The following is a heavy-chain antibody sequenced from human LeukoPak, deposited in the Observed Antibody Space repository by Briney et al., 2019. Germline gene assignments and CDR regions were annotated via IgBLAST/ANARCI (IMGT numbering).Heavy chain of an antibody. J-gene: IGHJ4*02. CDR2: IYYSGST. D-gene: IGHD3-22*01. Sequence: SQTLSLTCTVSGGSISSGDYYWSWLRQPPGKGLEWIGYIYYSGSTYYNPSLKSRVTISVDTSKNQFSLKLSSVTAADTAVYYCARDAPYYYDSSNYHGGVDYWGQGTLVTVSS. CDR3: ARDAPYYYDSSNYHGGVDY. V-gene: IGHV4-30-4*01. CDR1: GGSISSGDYY.